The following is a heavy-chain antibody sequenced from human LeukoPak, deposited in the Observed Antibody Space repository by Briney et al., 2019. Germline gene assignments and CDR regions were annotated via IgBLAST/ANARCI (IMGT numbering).Heavy chain of an antibody. Sequence: PSETLSLTCTVSGYSISTGYYWGWIRQPPGKGLEWIGSIYHSGNTYYNPSLKSRVTISVDTSKNQFSLKLSSVTAADTAVYYCARAYDYRGYFFYYYMDVWGKGPRSPSP. J-gene: IGHJ6*03. V-gene: IGHV4-38-2*02. CDR2: IYHSGNT. D-gene: IGHD4/OR15-4a*01. CDR1: GYSISTGYY. CDR3: ARAYDYRGYFFYYYMDV.